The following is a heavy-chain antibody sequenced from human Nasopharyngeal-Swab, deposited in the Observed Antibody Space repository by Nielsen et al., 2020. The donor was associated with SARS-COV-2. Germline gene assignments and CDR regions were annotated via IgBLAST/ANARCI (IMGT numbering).Heavy chain of an antibody. CDR3: ARVFWGYCSSTSCSNYYYYYYMDV. D-gene: IGHD2-2*01. CDR2: IYYSGST. J-gene: IGHJ6*03. Sequence: RQAPGKGLEWIGYIYYSGSTYYNPSLKSRATISVDTSKNQFSLKLSSVTAADTAVYYCARVFWGYCSSTSCSNYYYYYYMDVWGKGTTVTVSS. V-gene: IGHV4-31*02.